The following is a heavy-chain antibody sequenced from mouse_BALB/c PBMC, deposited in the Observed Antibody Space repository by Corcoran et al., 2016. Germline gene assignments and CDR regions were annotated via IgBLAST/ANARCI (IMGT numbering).Heavy chain of an antibody. CDR2: ISYDGSN. D-gene: IGHD3-2*01. CDR1: GYSITSGYY. Sequence: DVQLQESGPGLVQPSQSLSLTCSVPGYSITSGYYWNWIRQFPGNKLEWMGYISYDGSNNYNPSLKNRISITRDTSKNQFFLKLNSVTTEDTATYYCAREDSFDYWGQGTTLTVSS. J-gene: IGHJ2*01. V-gene: IGHV3-6*02. CDR3: AREDSFDY.